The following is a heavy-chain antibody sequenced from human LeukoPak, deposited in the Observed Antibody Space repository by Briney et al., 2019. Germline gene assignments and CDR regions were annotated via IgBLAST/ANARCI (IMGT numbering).Heavy chain of an antibody. CDR3: ARGDDSGYYDYFDY. V-gene: IGHV3-53*01. CDR2: IYTGGNT. Sequence: GRSLRLSCAASGLTFSSYPMHWVRQAPGKGLEWVSTIYTGGNTYYAASVKGRFTISRDFSKNTVFLHMNSLRAEDTAMYYCARGDDSGYYDYFDYWGQGALVTVSS. D-gene: IGHD3-22*01. J-gene: IGHJ4*02. CDR1: GLTFSSYP.